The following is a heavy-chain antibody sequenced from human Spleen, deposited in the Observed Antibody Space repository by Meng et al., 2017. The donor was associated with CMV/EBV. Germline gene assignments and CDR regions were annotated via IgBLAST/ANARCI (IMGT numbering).Heavy chain of an antibody. CDR3: ARGSSASAGWFDA. D-gene: IGHD2-2*01. J-gene: IGHJ5*02. Sequence: GSLRLSCTVSGGSVSSGSHYWSWIRQPPEKGLEWIGYIYDSGSTNYNPSLKSRVTISLDTSKNQFSLKLSSVSAADAALYYCARGSSASAGWFDAWGQGTLVTVSS. V-gene: IGHV4-61*01. CDR2: IYDSGST. CDR1: GGSVSSGSHY.